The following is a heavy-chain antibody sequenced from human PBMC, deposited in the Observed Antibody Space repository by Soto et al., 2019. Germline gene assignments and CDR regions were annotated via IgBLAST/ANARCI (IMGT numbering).Heavy chain of an antibody. CDR1: GGSISSGDDF. V-gene: IGHV4-30-4*01. CDR3: ARDRAKWKDYYYYGMDV. Sequence: SETLSLTCTFSGGSISSGDDFLTWIRQPPGKGLEWIGYIYYSGSTYYNPSLKSRLTMSVDTSKNQFSLKLSSVTAADTAVYYCARDRAKWKDYYYYGMDVWGQGTTVTVSS. D-gene: IGHD1-20*01. J-gene: IGHJ6*02. CDR2: IYYSGST.